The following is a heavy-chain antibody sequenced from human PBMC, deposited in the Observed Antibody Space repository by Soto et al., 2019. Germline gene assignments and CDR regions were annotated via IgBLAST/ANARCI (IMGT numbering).Heavy chain of an antibody. CDR3: ARPGYSSSWYAEYFQH. J-gene: IGHJ1*01. CDR2: ISSSSSYI. Sequence: GGSLRLSCAASGFTFSSYRMNWFRQAPGKGLEWVSSISSSSSYIYYADSVKGRFTISRDNAKNSLYLQMNSLRAEDTAVYYCARPGYSSSWYAEYFQHWGQGTLVTVSS. V-gene: IGHV3-21*01. D-gene: IGHD6-13*01. CDR1: GFTFSSYR.